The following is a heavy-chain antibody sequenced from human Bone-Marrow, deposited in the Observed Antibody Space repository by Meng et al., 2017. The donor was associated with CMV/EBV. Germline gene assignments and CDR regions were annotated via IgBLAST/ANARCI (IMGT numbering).Heavy chain of an antibody. J-gene: IGHJ4*02. CDR3: AGDGYDTLDY. Sequence: SETLSLTCTVSGYSITGPYYWGWIRQPPGKGLEWIGTIYHRGTTYYNPSLKSRATISVDTSKNQFSLKLSSVTAADTAVYYCAGDGYDTLDYWGQGTLVTVS. V-gene: IGHV4-38-2*02. CDR2: IYHRGTT. D-gene: IGHD2-15*01. CDR1: GYSITGPYY.